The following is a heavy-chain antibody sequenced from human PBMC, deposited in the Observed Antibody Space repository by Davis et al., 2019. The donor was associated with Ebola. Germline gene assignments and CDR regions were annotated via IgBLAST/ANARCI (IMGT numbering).Heavy chain of an antibody. J-gene: IGHJ4*02. Sequence: GGSLRLSCAASGFTFSSYAMHWVRQAPGKGLEWVAVISYDGSNKYYADSVKGRFTISRDNSKNTLYLQMNSLRDEDTAVYYCARQTAFDYWGQGTLVTVSS. CDR2: ISYDGSNK. V-gene: IGHV3-30*04. CDR3: ARQTAFDY. CDR1: GFTFSSYA.